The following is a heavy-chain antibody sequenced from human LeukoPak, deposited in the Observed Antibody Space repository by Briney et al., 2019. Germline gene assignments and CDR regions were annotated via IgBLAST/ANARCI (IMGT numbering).Heavy chain of an antibody. CDR3: AKDFGRYCSGGSCFPPDAFDI. CDR2: ISGSGGST. CDR1: GFTFSSDA. J-gene: IGHJ3*02. Sequence: GGSLRLSCAASGFTFSSDAMSWVRQAPGKGLEWVSAISGSGGSTYYADSVKGRFTISRDNSKNTLYLQMNSLRAEDTAVYYCAKDFGRYCSGGSCFPPDAFDIWGQGTMVTVSS. V-gene: IGHV3-23*01. D-gene: IGHD2-15*01.